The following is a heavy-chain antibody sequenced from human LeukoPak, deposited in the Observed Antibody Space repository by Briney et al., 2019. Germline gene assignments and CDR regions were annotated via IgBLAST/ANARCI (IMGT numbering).Heavy chain of an antibody. CDR3: TTDRMIYATNWAVSWFDP. CDR1: GITFANAW. J-gene: IGHJ5*02. D-gene: IGHD2-8*01. CDR2: VKTKGDGGAA. Sequence: GGSLRLSCAASGITFANAWLTWVRQAPGKGLEWVGRVKTKGDGGAADYAAPVKGRFTISRDDSTKTLYLQMNSLKTEDTAVYYCTTDRMIYATNWAVSWFDPWGQGTLVTVSS. V-gene: IGHV3-15*01.